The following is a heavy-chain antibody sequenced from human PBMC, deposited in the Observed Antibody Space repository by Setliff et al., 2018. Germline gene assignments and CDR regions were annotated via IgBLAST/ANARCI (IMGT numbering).Heavy chain of an antibody. J-gene: IGHJ3*02. CDR3: ARRPPNGFGEFGNAFDI. Sequence: GGSLRLSCAASGFTVSSSYMSWVRQAPGKGLEWVSAISAGGGSTYSADSVKGRFTISRDNSKNTLYLQMNSLRAEDTAVYYCARRPPNGFGEFGNAFDIWGQGTMVTVSS. CDR2: ISAGGGST. D-gene: IGHD3-10*01. CDR1: GFTVSSSY. V-gene: IGHV3-23*01.